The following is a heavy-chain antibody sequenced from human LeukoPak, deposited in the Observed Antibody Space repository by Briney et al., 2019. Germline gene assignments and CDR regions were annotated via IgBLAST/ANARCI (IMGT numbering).Heavy chain of an antibody. CDR1: GFTFSSYS. CDR3: ARGPDSSGYYYPADY. V-gene: IGHV3-21*01. J-gene: IGHJ4*02. D-gene: IGHD3-22*01. CDR2: ISSSSSYI. Sequence: GGSLRLSCAASGFTFSSYSMNWVRQAPGKGLEWVSSISSSSSYIYYADSVKGRFTISRDNAKNSLYLQMNSLRAEDTAVYYCARGPDSSGYYYPADYWGQGTLVSVSS.